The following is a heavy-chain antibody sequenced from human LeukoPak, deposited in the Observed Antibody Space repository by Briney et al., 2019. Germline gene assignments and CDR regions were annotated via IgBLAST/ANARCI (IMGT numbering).Heavy chain of an antibody. CDR1: GFTFDDYA. CDR2: ISWNSGSI. CDR3: ARERGSGSYHPFDP. D-gene: IGHD3-10*01. V-gene: IGHV3-9*01. J-gene: IGHJ5*02. Sequence: GGSLRLSCAASGFTFDDYAMHWVRRAPGKGLEWVSGISWNSGSIGYVDSVKGRFTISRDNAKNSLYLQMNSLRAEDTAVYYCARERGSGSYHPFDPWGQGTLVTVSS.